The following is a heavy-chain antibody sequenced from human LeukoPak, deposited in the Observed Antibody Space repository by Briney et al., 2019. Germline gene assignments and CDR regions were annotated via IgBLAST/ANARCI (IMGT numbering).Heavy chain of an antibody. Sequence: SETLSLTCTVSGGSISSSSYYWGWIRQPPGKGLEWIGSIYYSGSTYYNPSLKSRVTISVDTSKNQFSLKLSSVTAADTAVYYCARPGTLVWPKEADYWGQGTLVTVSS. CDR2: IYYSGST. CDR3: ARPGTLVWPKEADY. D-gene: IGHD3-16*01. V-gene: IGHV4-39*01. CDR1: GGSISSSSYY. J-gene: IGHJ4*02.